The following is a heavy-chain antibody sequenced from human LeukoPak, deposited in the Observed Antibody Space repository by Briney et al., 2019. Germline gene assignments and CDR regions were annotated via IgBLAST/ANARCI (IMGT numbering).Heavy chain of an antibody. CDR1: GGSFSGYY. CDR2: INHSGST. CDR3: ARVYYYGSGSARDAFDI. Sequence: SETLSLTCAVYGGSFSGYYWSWIRQPPGKGLEWIGEINHSGSTNYNPSLKSRVTISVDTSKNQFSLKLSSVTAADTAVYYCARVYYYGSGSARDAFDIWGQGTMVTVSS. J-gene: IGHJ3*02. D-gene: IGHD3-10*01. V-gene: IGHV4-34*01.